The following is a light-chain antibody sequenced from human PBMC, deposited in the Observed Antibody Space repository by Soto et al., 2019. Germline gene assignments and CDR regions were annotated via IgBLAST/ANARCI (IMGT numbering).Light chain of an antibody. V-gene: IGLV1-40*01. Sequence: QSVLTQPPSVSGAPGQRVTIPCTGASSNIGAGNDVHWYQQLPGAAPKLLIYGTSNRPSGVPDRFSGSKSGTSASLVITGLQAEDVAVYHCQSLDNSLSRSVVFGTGTKLTVL. CDR1: SSNIGAGND. CDR2: GTS. J-gene: IGLJ1*01. CDR3: QSLDNSLSRSVV.